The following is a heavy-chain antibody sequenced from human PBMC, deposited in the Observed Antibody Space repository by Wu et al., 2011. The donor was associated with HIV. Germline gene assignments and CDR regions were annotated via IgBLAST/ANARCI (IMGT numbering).Heavy chain of an antibody. V-gene: IGHV1-69*14. CDR3: ARDQGSSSFKGHYYYYMDV. D-gene: IGHD6-6*01. Sequence: QVQLVQSGAEVKKPGSSVKVSCKASGGTFNSYGISWVRQAPGQGLEWMGGIIPIFGTTNYAQKFQGRVTITADKSTTTAYMELSSLRSEDTAVYYCARDQGSSSFKGHYYYYMDVWGKRDQVTVSS. J-gene: IGHJ6*03. CDR2: IIPIFGTT. CDR1: GGTFNSYG.